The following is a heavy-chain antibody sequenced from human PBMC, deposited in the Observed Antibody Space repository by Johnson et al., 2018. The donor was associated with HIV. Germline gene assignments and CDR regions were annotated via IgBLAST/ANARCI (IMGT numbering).Heavy chain of an antibody. D-gene: IGHD3-22*01. CDR2: IRYDGFNK. Sequence: QVQLVESGGGLVQPGGSLRLSCATSGFTFSSYGMHWVRQAPAKGLEWVAFIRYDGFNKYFADSVKGRFTISRDNSKNTLHLQMNSLRAEDTAVYYCAKGTHYSDSSGYWSNDAFDIWGQGTRVTVSS. CDR3: AKGTHYSDSSGYWSNDAFDI. V-gene: IGHV3-30*02. J-gene: IGHJ3*02. CDR1: GFTFSSYG.